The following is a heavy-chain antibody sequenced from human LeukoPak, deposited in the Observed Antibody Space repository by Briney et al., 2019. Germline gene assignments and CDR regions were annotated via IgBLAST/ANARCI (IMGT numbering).Heavy chain of an antibody. CDR1: GYSNSSSNW. CDR3: ARYFDWLLYNGRCYFDY. J-gene: IGHJ4*02. Sequence: PSETLSLTCAVSGYSNSSSNWWGWIRQPPGKGLEWIGYIYYSGSTNYNPSLKSRVTMSVDTSKNQFSLKLSSVTALDTAVYYCARYFDWLLYNGRCYFDYWGQGTLVTVSS. D-gene: IGHD3-9*01. V-gene: IGHV4-28*06. CDR2: IYYSGST.